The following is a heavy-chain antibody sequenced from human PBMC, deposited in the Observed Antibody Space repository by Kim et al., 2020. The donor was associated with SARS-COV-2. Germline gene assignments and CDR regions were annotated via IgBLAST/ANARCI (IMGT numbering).Heavy chain of an antibody. J-gene: IGHJ4*02. V-gene: IGHV1-69*13. CDR3: ARVVGDGYNLGLWFDY. D-gene: IGHD5-12*01. CDR2: IIPIFGTA. Sequence: SVKVSCKASGGTFSSYAISWVRQAPGQGLEWMGGIIPIFGTANYAQKFQGRVTITADESTSTAYMELSSLRSEDTAVYYCARVVGDGYNLGLWFDYWGQGTLVTVSS. CDR1: GGTFSSYA.